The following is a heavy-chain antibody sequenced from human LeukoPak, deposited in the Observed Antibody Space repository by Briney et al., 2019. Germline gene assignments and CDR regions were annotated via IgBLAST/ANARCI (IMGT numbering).Heavy chain of an antibody. CDR2: IYTSGGT. CDR1: GGSISSYY. Sequence: PSETLSLTFKVSGGSISSYYCSWIRQPAGKGLEWIGRIYTSGGTNYNPSLKSRVTTSVETSTNQFSLKLSSVTAADTAVYYCARDWEYCSGGSCYQDYYFYYMDVWGKETTLRVSS. D-gene: IGHD2-15*01. V-gene: IGHV4-4*07. J-gene: IGHJ6*03. CDR3: ARDWEYCSGGSCYQDYYFYYMDV.